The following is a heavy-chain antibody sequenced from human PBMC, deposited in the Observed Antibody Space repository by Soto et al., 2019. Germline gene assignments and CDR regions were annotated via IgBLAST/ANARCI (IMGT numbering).Heavy chain of an antibody. CDR3: AREVGAKGKFDY. CDR2: INPSGGST. Sequence: ASVKVSCKASGYTFASYYMHWVRQAPGQGLEWMGIINPSGGSTSYAQKFQGRVTMTRDTSTSTVYMELSSLRSEDTAVYYCAREVGAKGKFDYWGQGTLVTVSS. CDR1: GYTFASYY. D-gene: IGHD1-26*01. J-gene: IGHJ4*02. V-gene: IGHV1-46*03.